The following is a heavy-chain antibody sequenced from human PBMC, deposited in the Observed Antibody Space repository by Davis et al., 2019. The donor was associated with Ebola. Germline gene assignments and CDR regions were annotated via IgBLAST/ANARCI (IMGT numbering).Heavy chain of an antibody. J-gene: IGHJ3*02. CDR3: ARENGWSDAFDI. Sequence: GGSLRLSCAASGFTFSNYWMNWVRQAPGKGLEWVANIKQDGSEKNYVDSVKGRFTISRDNAKNSLYLQMNSLRAEDTAVYYCARENGWSDAFDIWGQGTMVTVSS. CDR1: GFTFSNYW. V-gene: IGHV3-7*01. D-gene: IGHD6-19*01. CDR2: IKQDGSEK.